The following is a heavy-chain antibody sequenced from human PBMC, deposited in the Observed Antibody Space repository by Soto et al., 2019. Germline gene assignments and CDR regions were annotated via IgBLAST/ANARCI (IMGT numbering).Heavy chain of an antibody. CDR3: ARDAQIGHGYSAYHTY. CDR2: INPSGAST. CDR1: GYTFTSYY. Sequence: QVQLVQSGAEVTKPGASVKVSCKASGYTFTSYYIHWVRQAPGQGLEWVGLINPSGASTTYEQKFQGRVTMTRDTSTITVYRELNSVRSKDTAVYFCARDAQIGHGYSAYHTYWGQGTMLTASS. J-gene: IGHJ4*02. V-gene: IGHV1-46*01. D-gene: IGHD5-12*01.